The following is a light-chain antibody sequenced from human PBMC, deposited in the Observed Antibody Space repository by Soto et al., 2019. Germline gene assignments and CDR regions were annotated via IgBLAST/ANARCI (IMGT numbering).Light chain of an antibody. CDR2: DVT. J-gene: IGLJ3*02. CDR3: SSFTTSDTWV. CDR1: GSDFGRYNR. Sequence: QSALTQPPSVSGSPGQSVTISCTGTGSDFGRYNRVSWYQHTPGTAPKLLIYDVTNRPSGVPDRSSGYTSGNTSSLTISGLQDEDDADYYCSSFTTSDTWVLGAGTKLTVL. V-gene: IGLV2-18*02.